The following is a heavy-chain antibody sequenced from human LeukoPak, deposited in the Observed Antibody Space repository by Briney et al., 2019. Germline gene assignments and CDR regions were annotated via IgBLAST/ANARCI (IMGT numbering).Heavy chain of an antibody. CDR2: ISYDGSNK. CDR3: ARGAAAGGFVFPATDY. D-gene: IGHD6-13*01. CDR1: GFTFSSYA. V-gene: IGHV3-30-3*01. Sequence: PGGSLRLSCAASGFTFSSYAMHWVRQAPGKGLEWVAVISYDGSNKYYADSVKGRFTISRDNSKNTLYLQMNSLRAEDTAVYYCARGAAAGGFVFPATDYWGQGTLVTVSS. J-gene: IGHJ4*02.